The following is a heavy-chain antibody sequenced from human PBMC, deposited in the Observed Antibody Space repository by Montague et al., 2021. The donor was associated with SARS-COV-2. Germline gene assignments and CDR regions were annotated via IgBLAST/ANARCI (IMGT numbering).Heavy chain of an antibody. Sequence: SETLSLTCTVSGGSVSSGGYYWSWIRQPPGKGLEWIGYIYYSGSTNYNSSLKSRVTISVDTSKNQSSLKLRSVTAAATAVYYCARDPWRITVFGVVTRYGMDDWGQGTTVTVSS. J-gene: IGHJ6*02. CDR2: IYYSGST. CDR1: GGSVSSGGYY. CDR3: ARDPWRITVFGVVTRYGMDD. D-gene: IGHD3-3*01. V-gene: IGHV4-61*08.